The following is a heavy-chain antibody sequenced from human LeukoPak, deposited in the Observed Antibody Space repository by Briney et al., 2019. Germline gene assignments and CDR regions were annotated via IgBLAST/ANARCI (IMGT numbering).Heavy chain of an antibody. CDR3: ARDPRDTVEMATIADY. Sequence: VASVKVSCKASGYTFTSYDINWVRQATGQGLEWMGWMNPNSGNTGYAQKFQGRVTMTRNTSISTAYMELSSLRSEDTAVYYCARDPRDTVEMATIADYWGQGTLVTVSS. CDR1: GYTFTSYD. CDR2: MNPNSGNT. V-gene: IGHV1-8*01. J-gene: IGHJ4*02. D-gene: IGHD5-24*01.